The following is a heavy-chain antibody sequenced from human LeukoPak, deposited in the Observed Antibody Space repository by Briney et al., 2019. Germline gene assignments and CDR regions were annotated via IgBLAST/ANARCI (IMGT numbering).Heavy chain of an antibody. Sequence: GGSLRLSCAVSGFTFSDHYMTWIRQAPGKGLEYISYLSNTGSDISYADSVKGRFSTSRDNAKNSLYLQMNSLRAEDTAMYYCARGHWGLDYWGQGTLVTVSS. CDR3: ARGHWGLDY. V-gene: IGHV3-11*01. J-gene: IGHJ4*02. CDR2: LSNTGSDI. D-gene: IGHD7-27*01. CDR1: GFTFSDHY.